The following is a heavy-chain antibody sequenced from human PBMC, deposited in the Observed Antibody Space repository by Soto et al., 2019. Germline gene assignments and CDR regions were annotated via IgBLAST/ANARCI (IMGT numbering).Heavy chain of an antibody. CDR2: IYYSGST. CDR3: ARQAIVVVVAAPSENWFDP. CDR1: GGSISSSSYY. J-gene: IGHJ5*02. D-gene: IGHD2-15*01. V-gene: IGHV4-39*01. Sequence: SETLSLTCTVSGGSISSSSYYWGWIRQPPGKGLEWIGSIYYSGSTYYNPSLKSRVTISVDTSKNQFSLKLSSVTAADTAVYYCARQAIVVVVAAPSENWFDPWGQGTLVTVS.